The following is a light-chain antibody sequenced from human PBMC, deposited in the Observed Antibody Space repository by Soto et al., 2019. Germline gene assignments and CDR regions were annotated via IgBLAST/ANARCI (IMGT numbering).Light chain of an antibody. CDR1: ESVSNS. V-gene: IGKV3-11*01. CDR3: QQRSNWPPVT. Sequence: TVLTQSPATLSLSPGERATLSCRASESVSNSLAWYQHKPGQAPRLLIFDASSRATGIPDRFSGSGSGTDFTLTISSLEPEDFAVYYCQQRSNWPPVTFGPGTKVDIK. CDR2: DAS. J-gene: IGKJ3*01.